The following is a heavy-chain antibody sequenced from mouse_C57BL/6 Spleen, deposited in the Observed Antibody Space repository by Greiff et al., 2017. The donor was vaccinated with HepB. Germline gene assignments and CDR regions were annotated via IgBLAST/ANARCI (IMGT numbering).Heavy chain of an antibody. CDR1: GYTFTSYW. CDR2: IYPGSGST. D-gene: IGHD2-5*01. V-gene: IGHV1-55*01. J-gene: IGHJ4*01. Sequence: QVQLQQPGAELVKPGASVKMSCKASGYTFTSYWMTWVKQRPGQGLEWIGDIYPGSGSTNYNEKFKSKATLTVDTSSSTAYMQLSSLTSEDSAVYYCARSGSNYGYAMDYWGQGTSVTVSS. CDR3: ARSGSNYGYAMDY.